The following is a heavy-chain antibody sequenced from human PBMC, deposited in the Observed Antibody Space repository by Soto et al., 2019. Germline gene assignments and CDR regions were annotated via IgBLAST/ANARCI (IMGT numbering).Heavy chain of an antibody. CDR1: GGTFSSYA. V-gene: IGHV1-69*01. Sequence: QVQLVQSGAEVKKPGSSVKVSCKASGGTFSSYAISWVRQAPGQGLEWMGGIIPIFGTANYAQKFQGRVTITADESTSTADRELSSLRSEDTAVYYCASTPRVRGVMRWYFDLWGRGTLVTVSS. D-gene: IGHD3-10*01. CDR2: IIPIFGTA. J-gene: IGHJ2*01. CDR3: ASTPRVRGVMRWYFDL.